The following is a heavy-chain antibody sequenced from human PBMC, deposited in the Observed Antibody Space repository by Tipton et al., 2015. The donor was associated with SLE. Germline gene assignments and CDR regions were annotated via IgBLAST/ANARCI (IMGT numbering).Heavy chain of an antibody. V-gene: IGHV4-30-2*01. CDR2: IYHSGST. D-gene: IGHD2-15*01. Sequence: TLSLTCAVSGGSISSGGYSWSWIRQPPGKGLEWIGYIYHSGSTYYNPSLKSRVTLSVDSSKNQFSLKLSSVTAADTAVYYCARDYCSGGSCYFDYWGQGTLVTVSS. J-gene: IGHJ4*02. CDR1: GGSISSGGYS. CDR3: ARDYCSGGSCYFDY.